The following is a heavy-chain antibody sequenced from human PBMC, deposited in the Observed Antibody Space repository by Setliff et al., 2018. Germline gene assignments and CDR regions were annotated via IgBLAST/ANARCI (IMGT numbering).Heavy chain of an antibody. Sequence: PSETLSLTCAVSGFSISSGYYWGWIRQPPGKGLEWIGYIYYSGSTNYNPSLKSRVTISVDTSKNHFSLKLSSVTAADTAVYYCARGQGYYMDVWGKGTTVTVSS. J-gene: IGHJ6*03. CDR1: GFSISSGYY. CDR2: IYYSGST. CDR3: ARGQGYYMDV. V-gene: IGHV4-61*03.